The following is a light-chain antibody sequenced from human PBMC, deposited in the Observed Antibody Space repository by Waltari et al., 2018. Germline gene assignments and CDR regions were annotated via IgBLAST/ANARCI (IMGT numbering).Light chain of an antibody. CDR1: DSAVGAYAF. J-gene: IGLJ1*01. CDR3: SSYTTSSAPGV. V-gene: IGLV2-14*01. Sequence: QSALTQPASVSGSPGQSITISCSGTDSAVGAYAFVSWYQQNPGKAPHLLIYEVSNRPSGISNRFSASKSGNTASLTISGLQAEDEADYYCSSYTTSSAPGVFGTGTRVTVL. CDR2: EVS.